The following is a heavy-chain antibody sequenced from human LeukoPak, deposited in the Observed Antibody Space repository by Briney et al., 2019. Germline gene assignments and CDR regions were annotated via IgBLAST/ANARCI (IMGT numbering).Heavy chain of an antibody. V-gene: IGHV3-15*01. CDR2: IKIKGDCRTT. Sequence: GGSLRLSCAASGFTFSNAWMSWVRQAPGKGLEWVGGIKIKGDCRTTDYSAPVQGTITISRDDSKHPLYLQMNSLKTADTAVYYWTTGISYWGQGTLVTVSS. J-gene: IGHJ4*02. CDR1: GFTFSNAW. CDR3: TTGISY.